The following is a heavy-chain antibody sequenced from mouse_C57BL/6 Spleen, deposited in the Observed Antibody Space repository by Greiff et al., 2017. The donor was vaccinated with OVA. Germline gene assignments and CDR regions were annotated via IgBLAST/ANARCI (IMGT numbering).Heavy chain of an antibody. CDR1: GFTFSSSA. J-gene: IGHJ2*01. CDR3: ARDGPWDD. V-gene: IGHV5-4*01. Sequence: EVHLVESGGGLVKPGGSLKLSCAASGFTFSSSAMSWVRQTPEKRLEWVATISDGGSYTYYPDNVKGRFTISRDNAKNNLYLQMSHLKSEDTAMYYCARDGPWDDWGQGTTLTVSS. CDR2: ISDGGSYT.